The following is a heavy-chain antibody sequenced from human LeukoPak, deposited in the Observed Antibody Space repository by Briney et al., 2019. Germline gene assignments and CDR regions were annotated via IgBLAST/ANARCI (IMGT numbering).Heavy chain of an antibody. Sequence: SETLSLTCTVSGGSISSSTYYWGWIRQPPGKGLEWSGNIYYRGSTYYNPSLKSRVTISVDTSKNQFSLKLSSVTAADTAVYYCARAQGGTSDYWGQGNLVTVSS. D-gene: IGHD2-15*01. CDR3: ARAQGGTSDY. CDR1: GGSISSSTYY. CDR2: IYYRGST. V-gene: IGHV4-39*07. J-gene: IGHJ4*02.